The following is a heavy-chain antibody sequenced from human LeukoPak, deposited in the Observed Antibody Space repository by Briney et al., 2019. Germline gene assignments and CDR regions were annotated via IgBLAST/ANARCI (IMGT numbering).Heavy chain of an antibody. CDR2: IYLDGSRA. J-gene: IGHJ4*02. D-gene: IGHD2-2*01. Sequence: PGGSLRLSCAVSGFTFTNYWMRWARQSPGKGLEWVANIYLDGSRAYYVDSVKGRFNISRDNAKNSLFLQMNSLSAEDTAVYYCARVVPAEKRVDYWGQGTLVTVSS. CDR3: ARVVPAEKRVDY. V-gene: IGHV3-7*04. CDR1: GFTFTNYW.